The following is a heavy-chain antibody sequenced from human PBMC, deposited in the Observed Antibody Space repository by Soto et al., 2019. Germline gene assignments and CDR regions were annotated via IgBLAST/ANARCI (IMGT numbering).Heavy chain of an antibody. D-gene: IGHD3-10*01. CDR1: GSGFSFSNYA. V-gene: IGHV3-64D*06. CDR2: ISSNGGST. CDR3: VKGSSAYYYGSGSYSGLDY. Sequence: GGSLRLSCSVSGSGFSFSNYAMHWVRQAPEKGLEFVSAISSNGGSTYNADSVKGRFTISRDNSKNTLYLQMSSMRAEDTAVYYCVKGSSAYYYGSGSYSGLDYWGQGTPVTVSS. J-gene: IGHJ4*02.